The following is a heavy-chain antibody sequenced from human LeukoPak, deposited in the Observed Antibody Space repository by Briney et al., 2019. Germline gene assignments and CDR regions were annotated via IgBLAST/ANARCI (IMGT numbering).Heavy chain of an antibody. J-gene: IGHJ4*02. Sequence: GRSLRLSCAASGFTFSSYGMHWVRQAPGKGLEWVAVISYDGSNKYYADSVKGRFTISRDNSKNTLYLQMNSLRAEDTAVYYCAKDRPRAGCFDYWGQGTLVTVSS. CDR2: ISYDGSNK. D-gene: IGHD6-6*01. CDR1: GFTFSSYG. V-gene: IGHV3-30*18. CDR3: AKDRPRAGCFDY.